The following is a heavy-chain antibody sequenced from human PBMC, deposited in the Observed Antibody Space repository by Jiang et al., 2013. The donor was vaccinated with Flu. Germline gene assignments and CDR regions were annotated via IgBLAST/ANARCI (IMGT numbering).Heavy chain of an antibody. CDR1: GDSVSSNSAA. CDR3: ARGRDCSGGSCFRSLGYGWFDP. Sequence: SQTLSLTCAISGDSVSSNSAAWNWIRQSPSRGLEWLGRTYYRSKWYNDYAVSVKSRITINPDTSKNQFSLQLNSVTPEDTAVYYCARGRDCSGGSCFRSLGYGWFDPWGQGTLVTVSS. CDR2: TYYRSKWYN. V-gene: IGHV6-1*01. J-gene: IGHJ5*02. D-gene: IGHD2-15*01.